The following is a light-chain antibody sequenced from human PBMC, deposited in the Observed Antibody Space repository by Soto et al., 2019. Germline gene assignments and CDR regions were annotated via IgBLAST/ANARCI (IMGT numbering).Light chain of an antibody. V-gene: IGLV2-14*01. CDR1: RRDVGAFNY. Sequence: QSALTQPASVSGSPGQSSTISCTGTRRDVGAFNYVSWYQQHPDKAPTLLISEVNNRPSGVSNRFSGSKSGNTASLTISGLQPAYEADYYCSSYTTSGTYVLFGGGTKLTVL. CDR3: SSYTTSGTYVL. J-gene: IGLJ3*02. CDR2: EVN.